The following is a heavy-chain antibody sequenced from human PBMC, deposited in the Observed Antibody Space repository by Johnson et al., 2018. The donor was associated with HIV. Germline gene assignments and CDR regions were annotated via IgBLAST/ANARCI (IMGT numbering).Heavy chain of an antibody. J-gene: IGHJ3*02. D-gene: IGHD6-13*01. V-gene: IGHV3-9*01. CDR3: SRSSAKAFDI. Sequence: VQLVESGGGLVQPGRSLRLSCAASGFTFDDYAMHWVRQAPGKGLEWVSGISWNSGSIGYADSVKGRFTISRDNAKNSLYLQMSSLRAEDTAVYYCSRSSAKAFDIWGQGTMVTVSS. CDR2: ISWNSGSI. CDR1: GFTFDDYA.